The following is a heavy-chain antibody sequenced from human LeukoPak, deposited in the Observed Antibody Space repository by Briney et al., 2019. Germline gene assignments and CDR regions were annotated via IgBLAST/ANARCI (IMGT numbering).Heavy chain of an antibody. J-gene: IGHJ4*02. Sequence: SETLSLTCTVSGYSISSGYYWGWIRQPPGKGLEWIGSIYHSGSTYYNPSLKSRVTISVDTSKNQFSLKLSSVTAADTAVYYCATRGYDYVWGTYHDYWGQGTLVTVSS. CDR2: IYHSGST. V-gene: IGHV4-38-2*02. D-gene: IGHD3-16*02. CDR3: ATRGYDYVWGTYHDY. CDR1: GYSISSGYY.